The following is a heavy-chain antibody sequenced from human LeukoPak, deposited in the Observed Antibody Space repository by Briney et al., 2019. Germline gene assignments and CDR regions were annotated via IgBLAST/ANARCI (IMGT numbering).Heavy chain of an antibody. J-gene: IGHJ4*02. CDR1: EDTFTYYH. CDR2: VYATGGTT. Sequence: ASVKVPCKASEDTFTYYHIHWVRQAPGQGVEWMGAVYATGGTTINTQNFQGRVTMTRDTSTGTVYMELSSLRFEGTAMYYCATEAPRSYYFDYWGQGILVTVSS. V-gene: IGHV1-46*01. CDR3: ATEAPRSYYFDY.